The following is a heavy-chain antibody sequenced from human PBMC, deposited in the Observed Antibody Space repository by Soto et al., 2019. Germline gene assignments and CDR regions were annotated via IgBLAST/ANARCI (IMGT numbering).Heavy chain of an antibody. Sequence: PSETLSLTCTVSGGSISSGGYYWSWIRQHPGKGLEWIGYIYYSGSTYYNPSLKSRVTISVDTPKNQFSLKLSSVTAADRAVYYCARYNCETLTCLTRFDYWGQGTLVTSSS. D-gene: IGHD3-9*01. J-gene: IGHJ4*02. V-gene: IGHV4-31*03. CDR1: GGSISSGGYY. CDR3: ARYNCETLTCLTRFDY. CDR2: IYYSGST.